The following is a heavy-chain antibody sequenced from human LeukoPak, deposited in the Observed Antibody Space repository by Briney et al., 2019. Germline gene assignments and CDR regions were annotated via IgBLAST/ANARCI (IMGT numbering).Heavy chain of an antibody. CDR1: GYTFTSYG. CDR3: ARDRPHSSTYYYDSSGYYPDY. V-gene: IGHV1-18*01. Sequence: ASVKVSCKASGYTFTSYGISWVRQAPGQGLEWMGWISAYSGNTNYAQKLQGRVTMTTDTSTSTAYMELRSLRSDDTAVYYCARDRPHSSTYYYDSSGYYPDYWGQGTLVTVSS. CDR2: ISAYSGNT. J-gene: IGHJ4*02. D-gene: IGHD3-22*01.